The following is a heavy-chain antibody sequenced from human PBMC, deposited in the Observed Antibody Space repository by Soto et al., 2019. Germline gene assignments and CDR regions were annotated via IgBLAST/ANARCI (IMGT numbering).Heavy chain of an antibody. V-gene: IGHV3-23*01. J-gene: IGHJ5*02. Sequence: GGSLRLSCAASGFTFSSYAMSWVRQAPGKGLEWVSAISGSGGSTYYADSVKGRFTISRGNSKNTLYLQMNSLRAEDTAVYYCAKDITMVRGARPRFDPWGQGTLVTVSS. CDR3: AKDITMVRGARPRFDP. D-gene: IGHD3-10*01. CDR1: GFTFSSYA. CDR2: ISGSGGST.